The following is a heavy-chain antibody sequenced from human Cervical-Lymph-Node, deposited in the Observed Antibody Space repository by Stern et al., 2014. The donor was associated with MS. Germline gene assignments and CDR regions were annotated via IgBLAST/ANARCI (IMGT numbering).Heavy chain of an antibody. J-gene: IGHJ5*02. V-gene: IGHV1-69*01. CDR2: IMPILGTS. CDR1: GGTLISYH. D-gene: IGHD1-26*01. Sequence: VQLVESGAEVKKPGSSVKVSCQASGGTLISYHISWVRQAPGQGLEWLAGIMPILGTSNYAHKFQGRVTITADESTTTIYMELRSLKSEDTAVYYCARHLGSHESGWFDPWGQGTLVTVSS. CDR3: ARHLGSHESGWFDP.